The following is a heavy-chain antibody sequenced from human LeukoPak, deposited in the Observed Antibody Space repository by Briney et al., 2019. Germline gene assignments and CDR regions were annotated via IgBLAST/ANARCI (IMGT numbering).Heavy chain of an antibody. D-gene: IGHD3-22*01. CDR1: GFTFSSYS. CDR3: ARQYYYDSSGYHDALDI. CDR2: ISSSSSYI. V-gene: IGHV3-21*01. J-gene: IGHJ3*02. Sequence: GGSLRLSCAASGFTFSSYSMNWVRQAPGKGLEWVSSISSSSSYIYYADSVKGRFTISRDNAKNSLYLQMNSLRAEDTAVYYCARQYYYDSSGYHDALDIWGQGTMVTVSS.